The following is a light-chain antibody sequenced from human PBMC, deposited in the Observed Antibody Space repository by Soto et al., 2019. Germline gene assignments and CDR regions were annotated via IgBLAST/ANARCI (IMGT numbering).Light chain of an antibody. CDR3: SSYTSSSTRV. Sequence: QSVLTEPASVSGSHGQSIPISCTETSSDVGGYNYVSWYQQHPGKAPKLMIYDVSNRPSGVSNRFSGSKSGNTASLTISGLQAEDEADYYCSSYTSSSTRVFGNGTKVTVL. V-gene: IGLV2-14*01. J-gene: IGLJ1*01. CDR1: SSDVGGYNY. CDR2: DVS.